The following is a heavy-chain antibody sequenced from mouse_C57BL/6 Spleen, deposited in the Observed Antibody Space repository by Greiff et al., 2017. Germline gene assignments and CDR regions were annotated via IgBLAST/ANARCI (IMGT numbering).Heavy chain of an antibody. CDR1: GYAFSSYW. CDR2: IYPGDGDT. D-gene: IGHD1-1*01. Sequence: QVQLQQSGAELVKPGASVKISCKASGYAFSSYWMNWVKQRPGKGLEWIGQIYPGDGDTNYNGKFKGKATLTADKSSSTAYMQLSSLTSEDSAVYFCARPSLYGSSPDYWGQGTTLTVSS. J-gene: IGHJ2*01. CDR3: ARPSLYGSSPDY. V-gene: IGHV1-80*01.